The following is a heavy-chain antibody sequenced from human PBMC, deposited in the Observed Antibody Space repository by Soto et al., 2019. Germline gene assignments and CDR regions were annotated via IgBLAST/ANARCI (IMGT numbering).Heavy chain of an antibody. J-gene: IGHJ3*01. D-gene: IGHD6-19*01. CDR3: AAHARAAGAASKGCDGFDH. CDR2: IYPGDSDT. CDR1: GYSFTRYW. Sequence: PGESLKISCKGSGYSFTRYWTGWGRQMPGKGLEWMGIIYPGDSDTRYSPSFQGQVTISADKSISTAYLQWSSLKASDTAMYYCAAHARAAGAASKGCDGFDHRGERTRVTVAS. V-gene: IGHV5-51*01.